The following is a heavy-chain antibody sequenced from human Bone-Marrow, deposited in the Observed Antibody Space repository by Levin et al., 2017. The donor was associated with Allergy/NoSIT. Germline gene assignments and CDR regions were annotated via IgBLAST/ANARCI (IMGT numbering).Heavy chain of an antibody. Sequence: ASVKVSCKASGGTFSSYAISWVRQAPGQGLEWMGRIIPILGIANYAQKFQGRVTITADKSTSTAYMELSSLRSEDTAVYYCARRYCSGGSCYVDYWGQGTLVTVSS. CDR2: IIPILGIA. CDR3: ARRYCSGGSCYVDY. V-gene: IGHV1-69*04. D-gene: IGHD2-15*01. J-gene: IGHJ4*02. CDR1: GGTFSSYA.